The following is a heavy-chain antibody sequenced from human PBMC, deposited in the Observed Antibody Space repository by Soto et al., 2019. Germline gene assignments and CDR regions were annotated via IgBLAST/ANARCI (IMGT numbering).Heavy chain of an antibody. CDR1: GFTFSSYA. Sequence: EVQLLESGGGLVQPGGSLRLSCAASGFTFSSYAMSWVRQAQGKGLEGVSATSGGGGSTYYADSVKGRFTISRDNSKNTLYLQMNSLRAEDTAVYYCAKMVAVAGMDVWGQGTTVTVSS. V-gene: IGHV3-23*01. CDR3: AKMVAVAGMDV. D-gene: IGHD6-19*01. J-gene: IGHJ6*02. CDR2: TSGGGGST.